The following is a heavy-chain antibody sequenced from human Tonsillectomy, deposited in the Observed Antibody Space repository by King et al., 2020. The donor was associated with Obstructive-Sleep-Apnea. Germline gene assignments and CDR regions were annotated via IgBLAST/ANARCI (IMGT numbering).Heavy chain of an antibody. CDR1: GFTFSNAW. Sequence: VQLVESGGDLVKPGGSLRLSCVVSGFTFSNAWMSWVRQAPGKGLEWVGRIKRKIDGETTDYAAPVKGRFTISRDDSKNTLYLQMNSLKTEDTGVYYCIRRPDYWGQGTLVIVSS. CDR3: IRRPDY. J-gene: IGHJ4*02. CDR2: IKRKIDGETT. V-gene: IGHV3-15*01.